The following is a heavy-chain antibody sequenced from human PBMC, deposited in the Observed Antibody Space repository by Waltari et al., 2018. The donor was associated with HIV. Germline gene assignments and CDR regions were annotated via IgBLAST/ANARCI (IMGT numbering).Heavy chain of an antibody. J-gene: IGHJ4*02. CDR2: INPNSGGT. Sequence: QVQLVQSGAEGNQPGASVKVSCKASGSTFTGYYLPRVRQAPGQGLEWMGRINPNSGGTNYAQKFQGRVTMTRDTSISTAYMELSRLRSDDTAVYYCARVVDTAIFDYWGQGTLVTVSS. D-gene: IGHD5-18*01. V-gene: IGHV1-2*06. CDR3: ARVVDTAIFDY. CDR1: GSTFTGYY.